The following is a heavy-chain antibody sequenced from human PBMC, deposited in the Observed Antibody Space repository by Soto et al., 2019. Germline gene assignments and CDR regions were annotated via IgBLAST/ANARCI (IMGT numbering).Heavy chain of an antibody. CDR2: IYYSGST. Sequence: SETLSLTCTVSGGSITSYYWSWIRQPPGKGLEWIAYIYYSGSTNYNPSLKSRVTISADTSKNQFSLKVNSVTAADTAVYYCARDMTAVGRDAFEIWGQGTMVTVSS. J-gene: IGHJ3*02. CDR3: ARDMTAVGRDAFEI. CDR1: GGSITSYY. V-gene: IGHV4-59*12. D-gene: IGHD2-21*02.